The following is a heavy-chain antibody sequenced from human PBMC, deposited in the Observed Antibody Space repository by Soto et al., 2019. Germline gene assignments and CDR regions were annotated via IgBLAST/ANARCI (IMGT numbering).Heavy chain of an antibody. Sequence: GGSLRLSCAASGFTFSGSAMHWVRQASGKGLEWVGRIRSKANSYATAYAASVKGRFTISRDDSKNTAYLQMNSLKTEDTAVYYCTRQGVDYGLLFDPWGQGTLVTVSS. CDR1: GFTFSGSA. D-gene: IGHD4-17*01. CDR2: IRSKANSYAT. V-gene: IGHV3-73*01. CDR3: TRQGVDYGLLFDP. J-gene: IGHJ5*02.